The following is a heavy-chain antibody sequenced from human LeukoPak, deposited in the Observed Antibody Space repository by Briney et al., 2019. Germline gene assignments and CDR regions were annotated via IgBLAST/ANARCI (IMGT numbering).Heavy chain of an antibody. CDR3: ARGLRYCSSTSCYRKPLGY. Sequence: ASVKVSCKASGYTFTSYDINWVRQAPGQGLEWMGWMNPNSGNTGYAQKFQGRVTITRNTSISTAYMELSSLRSEDTAVYYCARGLRYCSSTSCYRKPLGYWGQGTLVTVSS. CDR2: MNPNSGNT. CDR1: GYTFTSYD. D-gene: IGHD2-2*02. V-gene: IGHV1-8*03. J-gene: IGHJ4*02.